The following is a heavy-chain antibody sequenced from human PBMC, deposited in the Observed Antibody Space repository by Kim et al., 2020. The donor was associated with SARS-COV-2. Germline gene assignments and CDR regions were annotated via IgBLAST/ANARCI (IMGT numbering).Heavy chain of an antibody. CDR3: ARDGAAYCGGDCQSHFDY. D-gene: IGHD2-21*02. V-gene: IGHV1-69*01. J-gene: IGHJ4*02. Sequence: QGRVTITADESTSPAYMELSSLRSEDTAVYYCARDGAAYCGGDCQSHFDYWGQGTLVTVSS.